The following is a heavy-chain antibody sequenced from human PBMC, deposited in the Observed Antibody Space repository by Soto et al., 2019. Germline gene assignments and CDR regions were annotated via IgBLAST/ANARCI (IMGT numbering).Heavy chain of an antibody. Sequence: GGSLRLSCAASGFTFSSYGMHWVRQAPGKGLEWVAVIWYDGSNKYYADSVKGRFTISRDNSKNTLYLQMNSLRAEDTAVYYCARAPLKDCSGGSCYSPYYGMDVWGQGTTVTVSS. J-gene: IGHJ6*02. CDR3: ARAPLKDCSGGSCYSPYYGMDV. V-gene: IGHV3-33*01. D-gene: IGHD2-15*01. CDR2: IWYDGSNK. CDR1: GFTFSSYG.